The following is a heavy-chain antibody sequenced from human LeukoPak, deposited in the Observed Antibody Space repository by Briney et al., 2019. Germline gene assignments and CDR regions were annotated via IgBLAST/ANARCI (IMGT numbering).Heavy chain of an antibody. Sequence: GGSLRLSCAASGFTFDDYTMHWVRQAPGKGLEWVSLISWDGGSTYYADSVKGRFTISRDNSKNTLYLQMNSLRAEDTAVYYCAKGPIAVAGTYYYYMDVWGKGTTVTISS. V-gene: IGHV3-43*01. CDR1: GFTFDDYT. CDR3: AKGPIAVAGTYYYYMDV. D-gene: IGHD6-19*01. CDR2: ISWDGGST. J-gene: IGHJ6*03.